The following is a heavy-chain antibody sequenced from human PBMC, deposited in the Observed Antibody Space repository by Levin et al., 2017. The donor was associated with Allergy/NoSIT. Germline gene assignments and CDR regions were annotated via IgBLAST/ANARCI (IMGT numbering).Heavy chain of an antibody. CDR2: IYSGGNT. V-gene: IGHV3-53*01. D-gene: IGHD4-23*01. CDR3: AKTNSYAFNM. Sequence: PGESLKISCAASGFSVSTSYMSWVRQAPGKGLEWVSIIYSGGNTYYADSVKGRFTISRDTSKNTVYLQMSSLRAEDTAVYHCAKTNSYAFNMWGQGTMVTVSS. J-gene: IGHJ3*02. CDR1: GFSVSTSY.